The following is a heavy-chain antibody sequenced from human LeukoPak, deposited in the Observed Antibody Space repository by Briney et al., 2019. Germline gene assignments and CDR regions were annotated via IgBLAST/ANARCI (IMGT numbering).Heavy chain of an antibody. Sequence: GGSLRLSCAASGFTFSSYAMSWVRQAPGKGLEWVSAISGGGGSTYYADSVKSRFTISRDNSKNTLYLQMNSLRAEDTAVYYCAKFDVVMKYFDYWGQGTLVTVSS. CDR2: ISGGGGST. V-gene: IGHV3-23*01. D-gene: IGHD3-22*01. J-gene: IGHJ4*02. CDR3: AKFDVVMKYFDY. CDR1: GFTFSSYA.